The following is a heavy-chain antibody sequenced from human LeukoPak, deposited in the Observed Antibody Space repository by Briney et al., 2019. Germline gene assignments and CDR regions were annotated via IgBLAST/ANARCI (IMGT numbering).Heavy chain of an antibody. Sequence: PSETLSLTCTVSGYSISSGYYWGWIRQPPGKGLEWIGSIYHSGSTYYNPSLKSRVTISVDTSKNQFSLKLSSVTAADTAVYYCAGSYYYDSSGYYIRLGYFDYWGQGTLVTVSS. CDR2: IYHSGST. D-gene: IGHD3-22*01. CDR1: GYSISSGYY. CDR3: AGSYYYDSSGYYIRLGYFDY. V-gene: IGHV4-38-2*02. J-gene: IGHJ4*02.